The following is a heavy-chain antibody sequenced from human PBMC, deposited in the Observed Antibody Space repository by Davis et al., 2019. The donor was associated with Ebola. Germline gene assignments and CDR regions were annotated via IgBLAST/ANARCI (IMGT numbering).Heavy chain of an antibody. CDR1: GYSFTSYW. V-gene: IGHV5-51*01. CDR2: IFPGDSDT. CDR3: ARQEALYGSIDN. Sequence: KVSCKGSGYSFTSYWIGWVRQMPGKGLECMGIIFPGDSDTRYSPSFQGQVTISADRSISTAYLQWSSLKASDSAMYYCARQEALYGSIDNWGQGTLVTVSS. D-gene: IGHD6-13*01. J-gene: IGHJ4*02.